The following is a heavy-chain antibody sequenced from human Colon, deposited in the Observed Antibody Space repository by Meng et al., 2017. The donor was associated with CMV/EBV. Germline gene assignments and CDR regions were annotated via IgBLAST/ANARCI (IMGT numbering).Heavy chain of an antibody. V-gene: IGHV3-49*04. CDR2: IRSKSSGGTT. Sequence: GGSLRLSCTVSGLSAGDSFMTWVRQAPGKGLEWVGFIRSKSSGGTTEYAASVKGRFIVSRDESNSVTYLQMNSLRIEDTAIYYCTRCGINCYLDYWGQGTLVTVSS. D-gene: IGHD1-1*01. CDR3: TRCGINCYLDY. J-gene: IGHJ4*03. CDR1: GLSAGDSF.